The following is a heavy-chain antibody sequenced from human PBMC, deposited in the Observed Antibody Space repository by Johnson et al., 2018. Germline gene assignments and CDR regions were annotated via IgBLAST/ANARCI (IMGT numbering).Heavy chain of an antibody. CDR2: ISWNSGGV. D-gene: IGHD2-15*01. CDR1: GFTFDDYV. CDR3: AKDMGPMMVPVAFDI. V-gene: IGHV3-9*01. Sequence: VQLVESGGGLVQPGRSXRLSCAASGFTFDDYVMHWVRQVPGKGLEWVSGISWNSGGVGYADSVKGRFTISRDNAKNSLYLQMNSLRAEDTALYYCAKDMGPMMVPVAFDIWGQGTMVTVSS. J-gene: IGHJ3*02.